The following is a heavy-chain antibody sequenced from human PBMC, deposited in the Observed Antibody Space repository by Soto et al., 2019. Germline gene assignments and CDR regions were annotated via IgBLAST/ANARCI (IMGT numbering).Heavy chain of an antibody. J-gene: IGHJ5*02. V-gene: IGHV4-61*01. Sequence: QVQLQESGPGLVKPSETLSLTCSVSGGSVSSGNYYWSWIRQPPGKGLEWIGYIYYTGSTNYNPSIKSRATIALETPTTQVSLTLNSVTAADTAVDYCASALYCSGGMCSFDPWGQGTPVTVSA. CDR1: GGSVSSGNYY. CDR2: IYYTGST. CDR3: ASALYCSGGMCSFDP. D-gene: IGHD2-15*01.